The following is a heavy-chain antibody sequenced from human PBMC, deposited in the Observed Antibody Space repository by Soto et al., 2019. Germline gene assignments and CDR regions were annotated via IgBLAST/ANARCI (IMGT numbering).Heavy chain of an antibody. D-gene: IGHD2-21*02. CDR3: ARXVHFEAYCGGDCYGFDY. Sequence: PSGTLSLTCTVSGGSISRYYWSWIRQPPGRGLEWIGYIYYSGSNNYNPSLKSRVTISVDTTKNQFSLNLISETTADTDVNYSARXVHFEAYCGGDCYGFDYWGQGPRGTVSS. V-gene: IGHV4-59*01. CDR1: GGSISRYY. CDR2: IYYSGSN. J-gene: IGHJ4*02.